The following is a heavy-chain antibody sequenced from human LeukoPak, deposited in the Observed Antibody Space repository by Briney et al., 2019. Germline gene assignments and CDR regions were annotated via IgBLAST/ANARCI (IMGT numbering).Heavy chain of an antibody. CDR2: IHYTGST. J-gene: IGHJ4*02. V-gene: IGHV4-39*01. CDR3: ARVSIWGYSGSYNYFDY. Sequence: SETLSLTCTVSGDSISSSSYYWVWLRQPPGKGLEWIATIHYTGSTYYNPSLKSRVTISVDTSKNQFSLKLSSVTAADTAVYYCARVSIWGYSGSYNYFDYWGQGTLVTVSS. D-gene: IGHD1-26*01. CDR1: GDSISSSSYY.